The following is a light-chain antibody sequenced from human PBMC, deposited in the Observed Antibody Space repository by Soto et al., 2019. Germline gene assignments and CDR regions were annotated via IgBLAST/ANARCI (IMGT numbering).Light chain of an antibody. J-gene: IGKJ4*01. V-gene: IGKV1-33*01. CDR1: QDIKNY. CDR2: EAS. Sequence: DIQMTQSPSSLSASVGDRVTITCQASQDIKNYLNWYQQKPGKAPKLLIYEASNLETGVPPRFSGSGSGRSFTFSISSLQPEDIATYYCQQCDDFITFGGGTRIEIK. CDR3: QQCDDFIT.